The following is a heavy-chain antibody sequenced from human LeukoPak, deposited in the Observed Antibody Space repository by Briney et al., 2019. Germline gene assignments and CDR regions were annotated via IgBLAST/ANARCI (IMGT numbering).Heavy chain of an antibody. V-gene: IGHV4-59*08. D-gene: IGHD1-26*01. J-gene: IGHJ4*02. CDR3: ASNHYNGNYLYYFDY. CDR2: IYYTGST. Sequence: PSETLSLTCTVSGDSISSYYWSWIRQPPGKGLEWIGYIYYTGSTNYNPSLKSRVTISVDTSKNQFSLKLSSVTAADTALYYCASNHYNGNYLYYFDYWGQGTLVTVSS. CDR1: GDSISSYY.